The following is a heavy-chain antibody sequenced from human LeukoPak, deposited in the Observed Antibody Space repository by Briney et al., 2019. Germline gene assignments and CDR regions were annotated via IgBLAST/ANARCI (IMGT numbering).Heavy chain of an antibody. CDR2: IWYDGSNK. V-gene: IGHV3-33*01. Sequence: GRSLRLSCAASGFTFSSYGMHWVRQAPGKGLEWVAVIWYDGSNKYYVDSVKGRFTISRDNSKNTLYLQMNSLRAGDTAVYYCASTSGWYEPIDYWGQGALVTVSS. CDR3: ASTSGWYEPIDY. J-gene: IGHJ4*02. CDR1: GFTFSSYG. D-gene: IGHD6-19*01.